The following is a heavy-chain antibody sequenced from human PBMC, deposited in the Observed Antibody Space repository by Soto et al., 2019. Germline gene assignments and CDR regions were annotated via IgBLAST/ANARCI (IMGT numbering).Heavy chain of an antibody. CDR2: ISAYNGDT. V-gene: IGHV1-18*01. D-gene: IGHD6-13*01. CDR3: AREPQYSSSWPFDY. CDR1: GYTFTNYG. J-gene: IGHJ4*02. Sequence: GASVKVSCKASGYTFTNYGITWVRQAPGQGLEWMGWISAYNGDTHYTQRLQGRVTMTTDTSTSIAYMELRGLRSDDTAVYYCAREPQYSSSWPFDYWGQGTLVTVSS.